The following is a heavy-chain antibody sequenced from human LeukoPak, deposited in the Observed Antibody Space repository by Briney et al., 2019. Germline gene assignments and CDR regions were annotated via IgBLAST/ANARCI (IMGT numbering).Heavy chain of an antibody. D-gene: IGHD6-19*01. V-gene: IGHV1-8*01. Sequence: ASVKVSCKASGYTFTSYDINWVRQATGQGLEWMGWMNPNSGNTGYAQKFQGRVTMTRNTSISTAYMELSSLRSEDTAVYYCGRVRAVADPFYFWGQGTLVTVSS. J-gene: IGHJ4*02. CDR1: GYTFTSYD. CDR2: MNPNSGNT. CDR3: GRVRAVADPFYF.